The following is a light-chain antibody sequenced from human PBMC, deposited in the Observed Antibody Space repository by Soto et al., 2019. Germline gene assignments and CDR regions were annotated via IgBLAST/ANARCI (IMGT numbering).Light chain of an antibody. J-gene: IGLJ1*01. CDR3: CSYAGRYSSYV. Sequence: QSALTQPRSVSGSPGQSVTISCTGTSSDGGGYNYVSWSQQHPGKAPKLMIYDVSKRPSGVPDRFSGSKSGTTASLTISGLQAEYEADYYCCSYAGRYSSYVFGPGTQGTVL. CDR2: DVS. V-gene: IGLV2-11*01. CDR1: SSDGGGYNY.